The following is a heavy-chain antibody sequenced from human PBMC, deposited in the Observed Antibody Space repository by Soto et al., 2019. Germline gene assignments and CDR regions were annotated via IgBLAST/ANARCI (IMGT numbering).Heavy chain of an antibody. CDR1: GFTFSSYS. CDR3: ARDRLGNGTTVAY. V-gene: IGHV3-21*01. J-gene: IGHJ4*02. D-gene: IGHD1-1*01. Sequence: EVQLVESGGGLVKPGGSLRLSCAASGFTFSSYSINWVRQAPGKGLEWASSISSSSIYIDYADSVKGRFTISRDNAKNSLYLQMNSLRADDPAVYYCARDRLGNGTTVAYWGQETLVTVS. CDR2: ISSSSIYI.